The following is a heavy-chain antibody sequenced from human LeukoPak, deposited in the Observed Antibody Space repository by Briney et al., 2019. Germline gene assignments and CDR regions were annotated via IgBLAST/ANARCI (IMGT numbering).Heavy chain of an antibody. J-gene: IGHJ4*02. CDR1: GYTFTGYY. CDR2: INPNSGGT. V-gene: IGHV1-2*06. D-gene: IGHD1-14*01. CDR3: ARGRPLLGNQPNYYFDY. Sequence: PEASVKVSCKASGYTFTGYYMHWVRQAPGQGLEWMGRINPNSGGTNYAQKFQGRVTMTRDTSISTAYMELSRLRSDDTAVYYCARGRPLLGNQPNYYFDYWGQGTLVTVSS.